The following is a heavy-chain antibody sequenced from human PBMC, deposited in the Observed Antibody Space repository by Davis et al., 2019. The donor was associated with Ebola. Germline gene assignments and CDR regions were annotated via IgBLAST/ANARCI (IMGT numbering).Heavy chain of an antibody. Sequence: PSETLSLTCTVSGASITSGVHYWGWIRQPPGKGLEWIASLYYSGSTYYNPSLKSRVSLSIDRSKMQYSLRLTSVTAADTAVYYCVTSHQIRGKDCFDYWDQGNLVIVSS. CDR3: VTSHQIRGKDCFDY. CDR2: LYYSGST. CDR1: GASITSGVHY. V-gene: IGHV4-39*07. J-gene: IGHJ4*02. D-gene: IGHD6-6*01.